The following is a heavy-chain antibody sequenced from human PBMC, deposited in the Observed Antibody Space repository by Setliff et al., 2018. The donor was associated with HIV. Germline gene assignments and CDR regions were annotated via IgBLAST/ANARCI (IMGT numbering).Heavy chain of an antibody. D-gene: IGHD6-19*01. CDR3: ARALAGGSGWNYFDL. Sequence: PSETLSLTCTVSGGSISSSNYYWGRIRQPPGKGLEWIGSIYHSGSTYYNPSLKSRVTISVDTSKNQLSLKLNSVTAADTAVYFCARALAGGSGWNYFDLWGPGTLVTVSS. V-gene: IGHV4-39*07. CDR1: GGSISSSNYY. J-gene: IGHJ4*02. CDR2: IYHSGST.